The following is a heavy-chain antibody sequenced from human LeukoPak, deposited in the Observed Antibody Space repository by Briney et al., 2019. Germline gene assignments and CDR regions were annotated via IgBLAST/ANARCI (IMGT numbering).Heavy chain of an antibody. CDR1: GFTFSSDW. CDR3: AREDKGGSGWNFDY. D-gene: IGHD6-19*01. J-gene: IGHJ4*02. CDR2: IKQEGSEK. Sequence: GGSLRLSCPASGFTFSSDWMSWVRQATGKGLEWVANIKQEGSEKYYVDYVKGRFTISRDNAKNSLYLQMNSLRAEDTAVYYCAREDKGGSGWNFDYWGQGTLVTVSS. V-gene: IGHV3-7*01.